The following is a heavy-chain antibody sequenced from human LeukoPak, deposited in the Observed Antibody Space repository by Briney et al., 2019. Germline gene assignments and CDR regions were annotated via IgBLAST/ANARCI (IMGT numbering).Heavy chain of an antibody. CDR2: IYSGGST. Sequence: GGSLRLSCAAYGFSVSSNYMSWVRQASGRGLEWVSVIYSGGSTYYADSVKGRFTISRDNSKNTLFLQMNSLRAGDTAVYYCARGTVTMVDYWGQGTLVTVSS. CDR1: GFSVSSNY. D-gene: IGHD3-10*01. V-gene: IGHV3-66*01. J-gene: IGHJ4*02. CDR3: ARGTVTMVDY.